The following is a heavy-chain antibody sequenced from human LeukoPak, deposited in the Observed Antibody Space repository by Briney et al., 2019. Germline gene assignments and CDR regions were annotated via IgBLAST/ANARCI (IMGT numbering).Heavy chain of an antibody. J-gene: IGHJ4*02. D-gene: IGHD4-17*01. CDR3: ARERNSHGDYPLDFDY. CDR2: ISAYNGNT. Sequence: EASVKVSCEVSGYTLTELSMHWVRQAPGQGLEWMGWISAYNGNTNYAQKLQGRVTMTTDTSTSTAYMELRSLRSDDTAVYYCARERNSHGDYPLDFDYWGQGTLVTVSS. CDR1: GYTLTELS. V-gene: IGHV1-18*01.